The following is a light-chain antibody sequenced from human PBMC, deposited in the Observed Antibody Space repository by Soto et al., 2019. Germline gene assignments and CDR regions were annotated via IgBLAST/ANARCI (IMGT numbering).Light chain of an antibody. J-gene: IGLJ1*01. CDR2: EVS. V-gene: IGLV2-14*01. CDR3: SSYTSSSAL. Sequence: QSALTQPASVSGSPGQSITISCTGTGSDAGGYNYVSWYQQHPGKAPKLMIYEVSDRPSGISSRFSGSKSGNTASLTISGLQTEDEADYYCSSYTSSSALFGTGTKLTVL. CDR1: GSDAGGYNY.